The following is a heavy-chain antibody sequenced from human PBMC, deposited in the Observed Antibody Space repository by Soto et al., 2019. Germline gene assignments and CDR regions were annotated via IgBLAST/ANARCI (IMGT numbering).Heavy chain of an antibody. V-gene: IGHV3-23*01. CDR3: VKDGVARNGNWDWFDP. CDR2: IHGEGAGS. CDR1: GFTFRNYA. D-gene: IGHD6-19*01. J-gene: IGHJ5*02. Sequence: EVELLESGGGLVQPGGSVRLSCAASGFTFRNYAMSWVRQAPGKGLEWVSSIHGEGAGSFYADAVKGRFTGSRDESKQTLYRQMSSLRVDDTAVYYCVKDGVARNGNWDWFDPWGQGTLVTVAS.